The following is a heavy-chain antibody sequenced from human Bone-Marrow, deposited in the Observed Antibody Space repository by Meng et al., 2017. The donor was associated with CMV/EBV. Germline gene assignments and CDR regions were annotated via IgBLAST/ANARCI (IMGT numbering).Heavy chain of an antibody. CDR2: INPNSGGT. D-gene: IGHD2-2*01. V-gene: IGHV1-2*02. CDR1: GYTFTGYY. J-gene: IGHJ4*02. CDR3: ARDVRCSSTSCYWRFDY. Sequence: ASVKVSCKASGYTFTGYYMHWVRQAPGQGLEWMGWINPNSGGTNYAQKFQGRVTMTRDTSISTAYMELSRLRSDDTAVYYCARDVRCSSTSCYWRFDYWGQGKLVTVSS.